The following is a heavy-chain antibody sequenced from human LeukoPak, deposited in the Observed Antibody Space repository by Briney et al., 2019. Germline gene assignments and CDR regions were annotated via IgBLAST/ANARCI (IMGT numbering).Heavy chain of an antibody. CDR2: MYYTGTT. D-gene: IGHD5-12*01. Sequence: SETLSLTCSVSGGSIRSLGYSWGWIRQPPGKGLEWITSMYYTGTTYYNPSLKSRVTMSVDTSKNQFSLNLTSVTAADTAVFYCARSVSAYAGRGWFDPWGQGTLVTVSS. CDR1: GGSIRSLGYS. V-gene: IGHV4-39*07. CDR3: ARSVSAYAGRGWFDP. J-gene: IGHJ5*02.